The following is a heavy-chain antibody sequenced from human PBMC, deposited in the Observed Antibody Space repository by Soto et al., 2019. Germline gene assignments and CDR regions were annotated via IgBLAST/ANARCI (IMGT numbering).Heavy chain of an antibody. CDR2: IYYSGST. Sequence: KPSETLSLTCTVSGGSVSSGSYYWSWIRQPPGKGLEWIGYIYYSGSTNYNPSLKSRVTISVDTSKNQFSLKLSSVTAADTAVYYCARDPAPKCGGDCSNYWGQGTLVTVSS. J-gene: IGHJ4*02. D-gene: IGHD2-21*02. CDR1: GGSVSSGSYY. V-gene: IGHV4-61*01. CDR3: ARDPAPKCGGDCSNY.